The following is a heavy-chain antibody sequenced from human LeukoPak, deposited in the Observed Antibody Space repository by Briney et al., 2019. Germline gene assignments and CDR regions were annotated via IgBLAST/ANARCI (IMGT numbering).Heavy chain of an antibody. CDR3: AKRGVVIRVILVGFHKEAYYFDS. CDR1: GITLSNCG. CDR2: ISGSGGGT. D-gene: IGHD3-22*01. V-gene: IGHV3-23*01. J-gene: IGHJ4*02. Sequence: GGSLRLSCAVAGITLSNCGMSWVRQAPGKGLEWVAGISGSGGGTNYADSVKGRFTISRDNPRNTLYLQMNSLRAEDTAVYFCAKRGVVIRVILVGFHKEAYYFDSWGQGALVTVSS.